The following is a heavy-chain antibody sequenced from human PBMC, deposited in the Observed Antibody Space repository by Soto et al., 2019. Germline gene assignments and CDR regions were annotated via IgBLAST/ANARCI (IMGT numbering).Heavy chain of an antibody. CDR1: GFTFSSYG. CDR3: ARDFRSGYYLNWFDP. V-gene: IGHV3-33*01. CDR2: IWYDGSNK. D-gene: IGHD3-22*01. Sequence: PGGSLRLSCAASGFTFSSYGMHWVRQAPGKGLEWVAVIWYDGSNKYYADSVKGRFTISRDNSKNTLYLQMNSLRAEDTAVYYCARDFRSGYYLNWFDPWGQGTLVTVSS. J-gene: IGHJ5*02.